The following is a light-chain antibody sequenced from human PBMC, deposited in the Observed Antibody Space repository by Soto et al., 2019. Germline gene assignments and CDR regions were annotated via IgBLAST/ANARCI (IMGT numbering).Light chain of an antibody. CDR3: QQFGSSLYT. Sequence: EIVLTQSPGPLYLSPGERATLSCRASQSVSSSYLAWYQQKPGQAPRLLIYDASSRATGIPDRFSGSGSGTDFTLTISRLEPEDFAVYYCQQFGSSLYTFGQGTKLEIK. CDR2: DAS. CDR1: QSVSSSY. J-gene: IGKJ2*01. V-gene: IGKV3-20*01.